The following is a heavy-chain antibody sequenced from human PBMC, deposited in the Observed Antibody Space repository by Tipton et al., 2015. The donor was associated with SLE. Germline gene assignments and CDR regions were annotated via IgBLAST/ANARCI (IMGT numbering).Heavy chain of an antibody. Sequence: LRLSCHVSGASITTASYYWTWMRQPAGKGLEWIGHIYTGGNVDYNPSLESRVIISLETSKNQFSLKLSSVTAADTAVYYCASPNSGRWYYFDYWGQGTLVTVSS. J-gene: IGHJ4*02. CDR1: GASITTASYY. D-gene: IGHD2-15*01. V-gene: IGHV4-61*09. CDR3: ASPNSGRWYYFDY. CDR2: IYTGGNV.